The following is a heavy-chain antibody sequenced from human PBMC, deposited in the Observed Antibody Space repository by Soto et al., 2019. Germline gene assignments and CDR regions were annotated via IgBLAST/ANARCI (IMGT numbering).Heavy chain of an antibody. J-gene: IGHJ5*02. CDR3: AREVPAAIRAGNWFDP. CDR2: IKQDGSEK. CDR1: AFTFSSYW. D-gene: IGHD2-2*02. Sequence: RLSCAASAFTFSSYWMSWVRQAPGKGLEWVANIKQDGSEKYYVDSVKGRFTISRDNAKNSLYLQMNSLRAEDTAVYYCAREVPAAIRAGNWFDPWGQGTLVTVSS. V-gene: IGHV3-7*03.